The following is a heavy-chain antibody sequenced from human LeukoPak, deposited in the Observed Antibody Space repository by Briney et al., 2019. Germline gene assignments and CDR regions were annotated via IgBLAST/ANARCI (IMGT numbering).Heavy chain of an antibody. Sequence: SETLSLTCTVSGGSINSYFWNWIRQTPGKGLKWIGYIYTTGSTGYNPSLKSRITMSVDTSKNQFSLNLSSVTAADTAIYYCAGPDIATRPQKYYYYYMDVWGKGTTVTVSS. V-gene: IGHV4-4*09. J-gene: IGHJ6*03. D-gene: IGHD1-1*01. CDR3: AGPDIATRPQKYYYYYMDV. CDR1: GGSINSYF. CDR2: IYTTGST.